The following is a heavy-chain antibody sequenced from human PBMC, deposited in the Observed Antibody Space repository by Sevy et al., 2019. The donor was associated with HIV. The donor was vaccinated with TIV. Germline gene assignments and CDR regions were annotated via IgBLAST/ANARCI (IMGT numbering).Heavy chain of an antibody. V-gene: IGHV3-23*01. CDR3: AKDHQPLLYGVRGFDI. J-gene: IGHJ3*02. CDR2: ISGSGGST. Sequence: PGGSLRLSCAASGFTFSSYAMSWVRQAPGKGLEWVSAISGSGGSTYYADSVKGRFTISRDNSKNTLYLQMNSLRAEDTAVYYCAKDHQPLLYGVRGFDIWGQGTMVTVSS. CDR1: GFTFSSYA. D-gene: IGHD2-2*02.